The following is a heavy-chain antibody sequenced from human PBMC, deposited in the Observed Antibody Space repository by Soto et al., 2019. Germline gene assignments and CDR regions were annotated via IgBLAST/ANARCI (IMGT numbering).Heavy chain of an antibody. D-gene: IGHD3-16*02. J-gene: IGHJ4*02. CDR3: ARCVVTSIVRPRYFFAY. CDR1: AGSFTDYY. V-gene: IGHV4-34*01. Sequence: SETLSLTCAVYAGSFTDYYWSWIRQPPGKGLEWIGEIDHSGSTNYNPSLKSRVTISVDTSKNQFSLKLSSVTAADTAVYYCARCVVTSIVRPRYFFAYSAQGTLVPVSS. CDR2: IDHSGST.